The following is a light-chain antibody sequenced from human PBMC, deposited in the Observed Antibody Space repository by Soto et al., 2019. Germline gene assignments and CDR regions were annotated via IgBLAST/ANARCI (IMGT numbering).Light chain of an antibody. Sequence: IVLTQSPGTLSLSPGERATLSCRASQSVSTLYMTWYQQKPGQAPRLLIYDASNRATGIPARFSGSGSGTDFTLTISSLESEDFAVYYCQQRSNFITFGQGTRLEIK. CDR1: QSVSTLY. CDR3: QQRSNFIT. CDR2: DAS. J-gene: IGKJ5*01. V-gene: IGKV3-11*01.